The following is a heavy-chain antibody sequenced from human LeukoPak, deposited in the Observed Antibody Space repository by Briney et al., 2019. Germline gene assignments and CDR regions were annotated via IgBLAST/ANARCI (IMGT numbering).Heavy chain of an antibody. CDR1: GFTVSSND. D-gene: IGHD4-17*01. CDR3: ARVVDHDYGDYYLDY. J-gene: IGHJ4*02. CDR2: IYSGGST. Sequence: GGSLRLSCAASGFTVSSNDMSWVRQAPGKGLECISAIYSGGSTDYADSVKGRLTISRDNSKNTLYLQMNSLRAEDTAVYYCARVVDHDYGDYYLDYWGQGTPVTVSS. V-gene: IGHV3-53*01.